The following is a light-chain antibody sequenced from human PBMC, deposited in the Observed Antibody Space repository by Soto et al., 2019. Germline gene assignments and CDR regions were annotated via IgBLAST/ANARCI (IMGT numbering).Light chain of an antibody. J-gene: IGLJ1*01. CDR3: SSYTTSRTLV. V-gene: IGLV2-14*01. CDR2: EVS. Sequence: QSALTQPASVSGSLGQSITISCTGTNSDVGGYNYVSWYQQHPGKAPKLMISEVSNRPSGVSNRFSGSKSGNTASLTISGLQPEDEADYYCSSYTTSRTLVFGAGTKLTVL. CDR1: NSDVGGYNY.